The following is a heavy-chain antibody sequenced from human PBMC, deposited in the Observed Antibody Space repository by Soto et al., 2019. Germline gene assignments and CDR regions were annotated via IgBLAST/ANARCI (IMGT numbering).Heavy chain of an antibody. V-gene: IGHV4-31*03. J-gene: IGHJ4*02. CDR2: IYYSGST. CDR1: GGSISSGGYY. CDR3: ARAMDTAMVIVFDY. D-gene: IGHD5-18*01. Sequence: SETLSLTCTVSGGSISSGGYYWSWIRQHPGKGLEWIGYIYYSGSTYYNPSLKSRVTISVDTSKNQFSLKLSSVTAADTAVYYCARAMDTAMVIVFDYWGQGTLVTVSS.